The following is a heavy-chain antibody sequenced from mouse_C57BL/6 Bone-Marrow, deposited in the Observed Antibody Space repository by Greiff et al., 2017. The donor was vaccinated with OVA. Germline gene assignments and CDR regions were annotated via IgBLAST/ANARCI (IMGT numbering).Heavy chain of an antibody. D-gene: IGHD4-1*01. CDR1: EYEFPSHD. CDR2: INRDGGST. Sequence: EVKLMESGGGLVQPGESLKLSCESNEYEFPSHDMSWVRKTPEKRLELVAAINRDGGSTYYPDTMERRFIIARDNAKKTLYLQMSRLRSEDTALYYGARPRANGDRGVPYYYAMDYWGQGTSVTVSS. V-gene: IGHV5-2*01. CDR3: ARPRANGDRGVPYYYAMDY. J-gene: IGHJ4*01.